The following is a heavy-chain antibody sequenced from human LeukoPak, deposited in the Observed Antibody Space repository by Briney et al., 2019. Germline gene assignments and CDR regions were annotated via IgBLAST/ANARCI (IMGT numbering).Heavy chain of an antibody. CDR3: ARDEPRAYNWFDP. CDR1: GGSISSGGYY. CDR2: IYHSGST. J-gene: IGHJ5*02. Sequence: PSQALSLTCTVSGGSISSGGYYWSWIRQPPGKGLEWIGYIYHSGSTYYNPSLKSRVTISVDRSKNQFSLKLSSVTAADTAVYYCARDEPRAYNWFDPWGQGTLVTVSS. D-gene: IGHD1-14*01. V-gene: IGHV4-30-2*01.